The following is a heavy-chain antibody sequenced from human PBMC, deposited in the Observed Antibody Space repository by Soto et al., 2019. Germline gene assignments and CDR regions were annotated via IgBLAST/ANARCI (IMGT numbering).Heavy chain of an antibody. J-gene: IGHJ6*02. D-gene: IGHD6-13*01. Sequence: PGGSLRLSCAASGFTFSGYWMNWVRQAPGKGLEWVASIKEDGSQIHSVDSLKGRFTISRDNAKNSLYLQMSSLRAEDTAVYYCASQGVAAAGLGFWGQGTTVTVSS. CDR3: ASQGVAAAGLGF. CDR1: GFTFSGYW. V-gene: IGHV3-7*03. CDR2: IKEDGSQI.